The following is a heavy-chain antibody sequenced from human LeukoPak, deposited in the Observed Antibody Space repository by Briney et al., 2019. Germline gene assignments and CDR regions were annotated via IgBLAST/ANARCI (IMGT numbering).Heavy chain of an antibody. D-gene: IGHD4-17*01. CDR1: GFTFSSYG. CDR3: ARDLGGAVTQLGGYYYYGMDV. V-gene: IGHV3-33*01. CDR2: IGYDGSNK. J-gene: IGHJ6*02. Sequence: PGGSLRLSCAASGFTFSSYGMHWVRQAPGKGLEWVAVIGYDGSNKYYADSVKGRFTISRDNSKNTLYLQMNSLRAEDTAVYYCARDLGGAVTQLGGYYYYGMDVWGQGTTVTVSS.